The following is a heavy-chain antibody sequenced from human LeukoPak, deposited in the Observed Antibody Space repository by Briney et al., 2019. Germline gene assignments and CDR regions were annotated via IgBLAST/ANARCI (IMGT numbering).Heavy chain of an antibody. CDR3: AGILRYFDWFRRGDWFDP. CDR2: IKQEGSEK. V-gene: IGHV3-7*01. CDR1: GFTFSSYW. J-gene: IGHJ5*02. D-gene: IGHD3-9*01. Sequence: GGSLRLSCAASGFTFSSYWMSWVRQAPGKGLEWVANIKQEGSEKYYVDSVKGRFTISRDNAKNSLYLQMNSLRAEDTAVYYCAGILRYFDWFRRGDWFDPWGQGTLVTVPS.